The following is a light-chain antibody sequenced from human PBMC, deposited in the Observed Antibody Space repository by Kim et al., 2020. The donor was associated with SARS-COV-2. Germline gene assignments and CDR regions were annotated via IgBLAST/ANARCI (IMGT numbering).Light chain of an antibody. Sequence: APGKTARITRGGNNIGSKRVLWYQQKPGQAPVLVIYYDSDRPSGIPGRFSGSNSGNRATLTISRVEAGDEADYYCQVWDSSSDHRVFGGGTQLTVL. CDR3: QVWDSSSDHRV. V-gene: IGLV3-21*04. CDR2: YDS. J-gene: IGLJ3*02. CDR1: NIGSKR.